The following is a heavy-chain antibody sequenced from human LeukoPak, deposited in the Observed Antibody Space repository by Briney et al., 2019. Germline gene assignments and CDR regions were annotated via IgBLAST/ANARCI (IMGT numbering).Heavy chain of an antibody. CDR1: GGTFSSYA. D-gene: IGHD1-26*01. Sequence: ASVKVSCKASGGTFSSYAISWVRQAPGQGLEWMGRINPNSGGTNYAQKFQGRVTMTRDTSISTAYMELSSLRSDDAAVYYCATGGREPGDYWGQGTLVTVSS. CDR3: ATGGREPGDY. CDR2: INPNSGGT. J-gene: IGHJ4*02. V-gene: IGHV1-2*06.